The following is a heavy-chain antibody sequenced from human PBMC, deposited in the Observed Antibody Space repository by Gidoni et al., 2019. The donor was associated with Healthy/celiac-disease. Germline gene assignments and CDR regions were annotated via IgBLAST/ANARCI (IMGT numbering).Heavy chain of an antibody. J-gene: IGHJ6*03. CDR1: GFTFSSYG. CDR2: IWYDGSNK. CDR3: ARDGYYDFWSGIRYYYYYYMDV. D-gene: IGHD3-3*01. V-gene: IGHV3-33*01. Sequence: QVQLVESGGGVVQPGRSLRPSCAASGFTFSSYGMHLVRQAPGKGLEWVAVIWYDGSNKYYADSVKGRFTISRDNSKNTLYLQMNSLRAEDTAVYYCARDGYYDFWSGIRYYYYYYMDVWGKGTTVTVSS.